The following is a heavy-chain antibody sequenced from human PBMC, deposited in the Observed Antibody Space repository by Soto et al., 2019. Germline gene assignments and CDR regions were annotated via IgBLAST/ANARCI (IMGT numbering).Heavy chain of an antibody. J-gene: IGHJ4*02. V-gene: IGHV1-18*01. CDR3: ARDYDFWSIDY. D-gene: IGHD3-3*01. Sequence: QVQLVQSGAEVKKPGASVKVSCKASGYTFTSYGISWVRQAPGQGLEWMGWISAYNGNTNYAQKLQGRVTMTTDTATSTADMELRSLSSDDTAVYYCARDYDFWSIDYWGQGTLVTDSS. CDR1: GYTFTSYG. CDR2: ISAYNGNT.